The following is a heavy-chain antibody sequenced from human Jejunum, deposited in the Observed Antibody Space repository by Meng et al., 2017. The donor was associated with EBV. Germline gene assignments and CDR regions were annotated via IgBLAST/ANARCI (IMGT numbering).Heavy chain of an antibody. Sequence: QVLLKTWGAGWLKPSQTLSLTCVVYGGSFSGYSWSWIRQSPGKGLEWIGEINHSGSTNYNPSLKSRVTILVDTSKNQFSLKVNSVTAADTAVYYCARRVDLGVTAHFDYWGQGTLVTVSS. CDR3: ARRVDLGVTAHFDY. CDR1: GGSFSGYS. V-gene: IGHV4-34*01. D-gene: IGHD2-21*02. CDR2: INHSGST. J-gene: IGHJ4*02.